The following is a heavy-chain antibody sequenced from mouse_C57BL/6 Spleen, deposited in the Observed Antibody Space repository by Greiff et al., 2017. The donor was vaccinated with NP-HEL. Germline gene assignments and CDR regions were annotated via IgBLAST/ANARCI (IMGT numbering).Heavy chain of an antibody. CDR1: GYTFTSYW. D-gene: IGHD2-3*01. J-gene: IGHJ2*01. V-gene: IGHV1-64*01. CDR2: IHPNSGST. CDR3: ARPSYYVGYSYYFDY. Sequence: QVQLQQPGAELVKPGASVKLSCKASGYTFTSYWMHWVKLRPGQGLEWIGMIHPNSGSTNYNEKFKSKATLTVDKSSSTAYMQLSSLTSEDSAVYYCARPSYYVGYSYYFDYWGQGTTLTVSS.